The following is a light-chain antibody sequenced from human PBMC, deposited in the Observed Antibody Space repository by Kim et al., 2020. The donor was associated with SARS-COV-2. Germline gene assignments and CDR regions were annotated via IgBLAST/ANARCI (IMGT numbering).Light chain of an antibody. Sequence: EIVLTQSPVTLSLSPGERATLSCRASQNVGTYLAWYQQKPGQVPRLFIYDASNKASGIPARFSGSGSGTDFSLTISSLEPEDFAIYYCQQRTNWPITFGQGTRLEIK. V-gene: IGKV3-11*01. CDR2: DAS. CDR1: QNVGTY. CDR3: QQRTNWPIT. J-gene: IGKJ5*01.